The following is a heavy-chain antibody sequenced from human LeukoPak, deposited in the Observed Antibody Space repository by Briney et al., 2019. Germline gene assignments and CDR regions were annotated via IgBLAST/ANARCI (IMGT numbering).Heavy chain of an antibody. CDR1: GSTFSSYA. CDR2: VSYDGSNK. CDR3: ARGNLGSYGPGSSGYYWENYFDY. J-gene: IGHJ4*02. Sequence: GGSLRLSCAASGSTFSSYAVHWVRKAPGKGLEWVAVVSYDGSNKYYADSVKGRFTISRDNSKNTLYLQMNSLRAEDTAVYYCARGNLGSYGPGSSGYYWENYFDYWGQGTLVTVSS. V-gene: IGHV3-30*04. D-gene: IGHD3-22*01.